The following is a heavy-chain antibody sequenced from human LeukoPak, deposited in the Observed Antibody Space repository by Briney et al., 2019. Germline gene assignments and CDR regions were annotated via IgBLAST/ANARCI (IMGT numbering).Heavy chain of an antibody. V-gene: IGHV4-34*01. J-gene: IGHJ4*02. CDR1: GGSFSGYY. Sequence: SETLSLTCAVYGGSFSGYYWSWIRQPPGKGLEWIGEINHSGSTNYNPSLKSRVTISVDTSKNQFSLKLSSVTAADTAVYYCARISVDTAMVIDYWGQGTLVTVSS. D-gene: IGHD5-18*01. CDR2: INHSGST. CDR3: ARISVDTAMVIDY.